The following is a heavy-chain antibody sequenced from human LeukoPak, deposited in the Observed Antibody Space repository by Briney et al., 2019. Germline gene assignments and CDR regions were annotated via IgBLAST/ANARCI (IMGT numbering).Heavy chain of an antibody. CDR1: GGSISSGGYS. Sequence: PSETLSLTCAVSGGSISSGGYSWSWIRQPPGKGPEWIGYIYHSGSTYYNPSLKSRVTISVDRSKNQFSLKLSSVTAADTAVYYCARGTMVRDLPFDYWGQGTLVTVSS. J-gene: IGHJ4*02. CDR2: IYHSGST. V-gene: IGHV4-30-2*01. CDR3: ARGTMVRDLPFDY. D-gene: IGHD3-10*01.